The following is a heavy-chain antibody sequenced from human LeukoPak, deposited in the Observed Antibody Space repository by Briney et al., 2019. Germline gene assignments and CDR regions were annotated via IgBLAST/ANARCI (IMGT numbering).Heavy chain of an antibody. CDR2: IYARGDT. V-gene: IGHV4-34*01. CDR1: GWSFNDYY. CDR3: ARGQVPAARGYNWFDP. J-gene: IGHJ5*02. D-gene: IGHD2-2*01. Sequence: SETLSLTCAVYGWSFNDYYWHWIRQPPGKGLEWIGEIYARGDTNYNPSLKSRVTISVDTSKKQFSLRLTSMIAADTALYYCARGQVPAARGYNWFDPWGQGTLVTVSS.